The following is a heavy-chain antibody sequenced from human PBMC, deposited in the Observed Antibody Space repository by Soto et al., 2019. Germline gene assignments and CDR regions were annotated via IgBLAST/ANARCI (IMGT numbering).Heavy chain of an antibody. CDR2: IIPIFGTA. CDR1: GGTFSSYA. J-gene: IGHJ6*02. D-gene: IGHD3-3*01. Sequence: SVKVSCKASGGTFSSYAISRVRQAPGQGLEWMGGIIPIFGTANYAQKFQGRVTITADESTSTAYMELSSLRSEDTAVYYCARGTTIFGVVISASNYGMEVWGQGTTVTVSS. CDR3: ARGTTIFGVVISASNYGMEV. V-gene: IGHV1-69*13.